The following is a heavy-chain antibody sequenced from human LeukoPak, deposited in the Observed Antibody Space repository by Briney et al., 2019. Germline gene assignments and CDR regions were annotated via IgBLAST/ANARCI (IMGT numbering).Heavy chain of an antibody. J-gene: IGHJ6*02. CDR2: IIPVLDMT. CDR3: ARDGNGGGGSSPWAPYYGMDV. V-gene: IGHV1-69*04. D-gene: IGHD2-15*01. Sequence: GTSVKVSCKASGGPFSRYGISWVRQARGQGLEWMGRIIPVLDMTNYAQKFQGRVTITADKSTNTAYMELSSLKSEDTALYFCARDGNGGGGSSPWAPYYGMDVWRQGTTVIVSS. CDR1: GGPFSRYG.